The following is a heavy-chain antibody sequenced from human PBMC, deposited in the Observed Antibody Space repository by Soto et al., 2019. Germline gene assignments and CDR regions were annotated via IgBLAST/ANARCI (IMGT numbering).Heavy chain of an antibody. D-gene: IGHD2-21*02. CDR2: INPNSGGT. V-gene: IGHV1-2*02. Sequence: ASVKVSCKASGYTFTGYYMHWVRQAPGQGREWMGWINPNSGGTNYAQKFQGRVTMTRDTSISTAFMELSRLRSDDTAVYYCAREVGLGEYCGGDCEAYDYCGQGXLVTVSS. CDR3: AREVGLGEYCGGDCEAYDY. CDR1: GYTFTGYY. J-gene: IGHJ4*02.